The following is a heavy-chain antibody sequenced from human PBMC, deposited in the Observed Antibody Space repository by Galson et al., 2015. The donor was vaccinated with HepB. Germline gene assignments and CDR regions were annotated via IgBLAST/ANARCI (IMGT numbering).Heavy chain of an antibody. V-gene: IGHV1-2*02. Sequence: SVKVSCKASGYTFTGYYMHWVRQAPGQGLEWMGWINPNSGGTNYAQKFQGRVTMTRDTSTSTAFMELSSLRSEDTAVYYCATPWTPRLHYYMDVWGKGTTVTVSS. D-gene: IGHD3/OR15-3a*01. CDR3: ATPWTPRLHYYMDV. CDR1: GYTFTGYY. J-gene: IGHJ6*03. CDR2: INPNSGGT.